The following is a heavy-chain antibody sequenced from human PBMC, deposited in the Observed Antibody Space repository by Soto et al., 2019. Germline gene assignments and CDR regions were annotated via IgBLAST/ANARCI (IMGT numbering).Heavy chain of an antibody. CDR3: VPRKGDPFT. CDR1: GFAFNTHT. V-gene: IGHV3-23*01. D-gene: IGHD3-16*01. Sequence: GGSLRLSCASSGFAFNTHTINWVRQAPGKRQAWVSSITPSDDNTYYAESVKGRFTISRDNSKNTLSLQMNSLSVVDSAVYYCVPRKGDPFTWGTGTLVTVSS. CDR2: ITPSDDNT. J-gene: IGHJ4*02.